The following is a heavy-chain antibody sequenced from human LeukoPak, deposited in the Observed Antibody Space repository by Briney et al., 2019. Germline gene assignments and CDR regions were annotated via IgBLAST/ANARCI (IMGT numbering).Heavy chain of an antibody. J-gene: IGHJ5*02. Sequence: SETLSLTCTVSGVSISSYYWSWIRQPPGKGLEWIGYIYNSGSTYYNPSLKSRVAISADTSKNQFSLKLSSVTAADTAVYYCARGGYYYDSSGYYTPWGQGTLVTVSS. CDR1: GVSISSYY. CDR3: ARGGYYYDSSGYYTP. D-gene: IGHD3-22*01. V-gene: IGHV4-4*08. CDR2: IYNSGST.